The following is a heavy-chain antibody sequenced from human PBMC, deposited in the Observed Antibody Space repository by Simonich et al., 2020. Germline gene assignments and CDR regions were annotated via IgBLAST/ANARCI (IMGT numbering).Heavy chain of an antibody. CDR2: IKQDESEK. D-gene: IGHD3-10*01. CDR1: GFTFSSYW. Sequence: EVQLVESGGGLVQPGGSLRLSCAASGFTFSSYWMSWVRQAPGKGLEWGANIKQDESEKYYVDSVKGRFTISRDNAKNSLYLQMNSLRAEDTAVYYCARDREVYGSGSYYNYWGQGTLVTVSS. V-gene: IGHV3-7*01. CDR3: ARDREVYGSGSYYNY. J-gene: IGHJ4*02.